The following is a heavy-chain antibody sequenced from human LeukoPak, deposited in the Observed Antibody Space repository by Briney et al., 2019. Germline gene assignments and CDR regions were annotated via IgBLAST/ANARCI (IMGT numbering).Heavy chain of an antibody. J-gene: IGHJ6*02. V-gene: IGHV1-24*01. D-gene: IGHD4-17*01. CDR3: ATASMTTVTTVGYYYYGMDV. CDR1: GYTLTELS. Sequence: ASVKVSCKVSGYTLTELSMHWVRQAPGKGLEWMGGFDPEDGETIYAQKFQGRVTMTEDTSTDTAYMELSSLRSEDTAVYYCATASMTTVTTVGYYYYGMDVWGQGTTVTVSS. CDR2: FDPEDGET.